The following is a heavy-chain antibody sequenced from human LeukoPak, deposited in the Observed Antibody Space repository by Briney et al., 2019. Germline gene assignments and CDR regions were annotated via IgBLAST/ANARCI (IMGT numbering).Heavy chain of an antibody. V-gene: IGHV5-51*01. J-gene: IGHJ6*03. CDR1: GYSFTSYW. CDR3: ARQNFWSGYYTPPYYYYYYMDV. CDR2: IYPGDSDT. Sequence: PGESLKISCKGSGYSFTSYWIGWVRQMPGKGLEWMGIIYPGDSDTRYSPSFQGQVTISADKSISTAYLQWSSLKASDTAMYYCARQNFWSGYYTPPYYYYYYMDVWGKGTTVTVSS. D-gene: IGHD3-3*01.